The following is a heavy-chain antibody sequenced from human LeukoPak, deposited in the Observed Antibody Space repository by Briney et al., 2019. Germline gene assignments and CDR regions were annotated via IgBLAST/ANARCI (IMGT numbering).Heavy chain of an antibody. J-gene: IGHJ4*02. D-gene: IGHD2-2*01. Sequence: PGGSLRLSCAASGFTFSNYGMEWVRQAPGKGLEWVALIWNDGNNKHCADSVKGRFSISRDNSKNTLYLQMNSLRAEDTAVYYCARHIWKGSCRSTSCSSLDYWGQGTLVTVSS. V-gene: IGHV3-33*01. CDR1: GFTFSNYG. CDR3: ARHIWKGSCRSTSCSSLDY. CDR2: IWNDGNNK.